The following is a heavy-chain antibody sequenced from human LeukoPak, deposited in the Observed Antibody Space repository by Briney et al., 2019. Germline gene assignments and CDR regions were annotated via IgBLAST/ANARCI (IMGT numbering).Heavy chain of an antibody. CDR2: IYFVGST. D-gene: IGHD2-21*01. J-gene: IGHJ3*02. CDR3: ARDGRIVSGSDGFDI. CDR1: GGSISSSSYY. V-gene: IGHV4-39*07. Sequence: PSETLSLTCTVSGGSISSSSYYWGWIRQPPGKWLEWIGSIYFVGSTYYNPSLKSRVTISIDTSNNHSSLKLSSLTAADTAVYYCARDGRIVSGSDGFDIWGLGTMVSVS.